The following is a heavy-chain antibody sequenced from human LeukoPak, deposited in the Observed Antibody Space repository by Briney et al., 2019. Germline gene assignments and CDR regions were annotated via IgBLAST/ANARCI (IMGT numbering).Heavy chain of an antibody. CDR2: ISGSGDST. J-gene: IGHJ3*02. V-gene: IGHV3-23*01. Sequence: GGSLRLSCAASGFTFSSNAMRWVRQAPGKGLEWVSAISGSGDSTYYADSVKGRFTISRDNSKNTLYPQMNSLRAEDTAVYYCAKGVWRAFDIWGQGTMVTVSS. CDR1: GFTFSSNA. CDR3: AKGVWRAFDI.